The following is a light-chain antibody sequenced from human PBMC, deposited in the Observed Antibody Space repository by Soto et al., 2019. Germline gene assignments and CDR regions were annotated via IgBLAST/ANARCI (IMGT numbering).Light chain of an antibody. CDR3: TQYSRPPIT. CDR1: QSINQL. V-gene: IGKV1-5*03. CDR2: KAS. J-gene: IGKJ5*01. Sequence: EIQVSQSPSALSASVGDRVTIACRASQSINQLLSWYQQIPGKAPKLLISKASTLESGVPSRFSGSGSGTEFTLTISRLQPDDFATYYCTQYSRPPITFGQRTRLAIK.